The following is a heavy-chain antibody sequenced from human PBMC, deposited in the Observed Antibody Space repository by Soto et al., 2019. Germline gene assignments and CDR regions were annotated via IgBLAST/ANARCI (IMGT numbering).Heavy chain of an antibody. V-gene: IGHV3-11*01. D-gene: IGHD2-15*01. CDR1: GFRVSDYY. Sequence: QVQLVESGGGLVKPGGSLRLSCAASGFRVSDYYMNWIRQAPGKGLEWVSYISASGGTEYYADSVKGRFTISRDNAKNSLSRQMNNLRAEDTAVYYGARDQDLSWYFDLWGRGTWSLSPQ. CDR2: ISASGGTE. J-gene: IGHJ2*01. CDR3: ARDQDLSWYFDL.